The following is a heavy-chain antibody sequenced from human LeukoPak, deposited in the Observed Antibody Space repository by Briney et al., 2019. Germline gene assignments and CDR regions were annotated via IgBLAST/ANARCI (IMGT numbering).Heavy chain of an antibody. D-gene: IGHD3-22*01. CDR2: IYYSGST. CDR3: ARVYYHSSAYYLYFFDY. V-gene: IGHV4-59*01. J-gene: IGHJ4*02. Sequence: SETLSLTRTVSGDSIRNYYWTWIRQPPGKALEWIGYIYYSGSTNYNPSLKSRVTISVDTSKNQFSLKLSSVTAADTAVYYCARVYYHSSAYYLYFFDYWGQGTLVTVSS. CDR1: GDSIRNYY.